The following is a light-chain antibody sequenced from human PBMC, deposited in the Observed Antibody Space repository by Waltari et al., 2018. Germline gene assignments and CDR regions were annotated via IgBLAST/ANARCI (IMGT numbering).Light chain of an antibody. CDR1: QSFRTN. Sequence: EIVMTQSPATLSVSPGDRATLSCRASQSFRTNLAWFQQNPGQPPRLLISCASTRATGIPARFSGSGSGTEFTLTITGLQSEDFAVYYCQQYSNWPYTFGQGTKLEIK. CDR2: CAS. V-gene: IGKV3-15*01. J-gene: IGKJ2*01. CDR3: QQYSNWPYT.